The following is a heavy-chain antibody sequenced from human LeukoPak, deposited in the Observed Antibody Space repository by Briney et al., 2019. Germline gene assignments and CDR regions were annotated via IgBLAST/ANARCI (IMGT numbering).Heavy chain of an antibody. V-gene: IGHV4-59*01. D-gene: IGHD4-17*01. CDR1: GGSISSYY. J-gene: IGHJ5*02. CDR3: ARGPSVVGDYPNYNWFDP. Sequence: SETLSLTCTVSGGSISSYYWSWIRQPPGKGLEWIGYIYYSGSTNYNPSLKSRVTISVDTSKNQFSLKLSSVTAADTAVYYCARGPSVVGDYPNYNWFDPWGQGTLVTVSS. CDR2: IYYSGST.